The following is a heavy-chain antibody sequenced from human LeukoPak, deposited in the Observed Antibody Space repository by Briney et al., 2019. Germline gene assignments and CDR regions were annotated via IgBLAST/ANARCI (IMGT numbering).Heavy chain of an antibody. D-gene: IGHD3-22*01. V-gene: IGHV1-46*01. CDR3: AREDGSDYYDSSALNS. CDR1: GYTFTSYY. Sequence: ASVKVSCKASGYTFTSYYMHWVRQAPGQGLEWMGIINPSGGSTSYAQKFQGRVTMTRDTSTSTVYMELSSLRSEDTAVYYCAREDGSDYYDSSALNSWGQGTLVTVSS. CDR2: INPSGGST. J-gene: IGHJ4*02.